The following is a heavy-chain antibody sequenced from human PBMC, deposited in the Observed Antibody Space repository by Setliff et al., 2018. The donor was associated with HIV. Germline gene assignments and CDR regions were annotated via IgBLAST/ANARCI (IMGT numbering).Heavy chain of an antibody. CDR2: ISGSGGKT. D-gene: IGHD1-26*01. J-gene: IGHJ5*01. V-gene: IGHV3-23*01. Sequence: QSGGSLRLSCIASGFTFSSHAMTWVRQAPTKGLEWVSAISGSGGKTYSADSLKDRFTISRDNSKNTVYLQAHSLTVADTAIYHCVKASYYDSRHRPFLDSWGQGTLVTVS. CDR3: VKASYYDSRHRPFLDS. CDR1: GFTFSSHA.